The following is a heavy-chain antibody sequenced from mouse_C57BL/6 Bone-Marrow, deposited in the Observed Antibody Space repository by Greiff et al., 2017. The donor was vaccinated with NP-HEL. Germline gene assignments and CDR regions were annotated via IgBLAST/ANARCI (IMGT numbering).Heavy chain of an antibody. Sequence: EVKLVESGGGLVQPGGSLKLSCAASGFTFSDYYMYWVRQTPEKRLEWVAYISNGGGSTYYPDTVKGRFTISRDNAKNTLYLQMSRLKSEDTAMYYCARQTTVVAHWYFDVWGTGTTVTVSS. CDR1: GFTFSDYY. CDR2: ISNGGGST. D-gene: IGHD1-1*01. J-gene: IGHJ1*03. V-gene: IGHV5-12*01. CDR3: ARQTTVVAHWYFDV.